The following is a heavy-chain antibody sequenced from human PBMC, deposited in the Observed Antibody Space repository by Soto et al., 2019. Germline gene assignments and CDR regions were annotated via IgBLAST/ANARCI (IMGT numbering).Heavy chain of an antibody. J-gene: IGHJ4*02. V-gene: IGHV4-34*01. CDR2: INHSGST. CDR3: ARDPSVNFDY. D-gene: IGHD4-4*01. CDR1: GGSFSGYY. Sequence: SETLSLTCAVYGGSFSGYYWSWIRQPPGKGLEWIGEINHSGSTNYNPSLKSRVTISVDTSKNQFSLKLSSVTAADKAVYYCARDPSVNFDYWGQGTLVTVSS.